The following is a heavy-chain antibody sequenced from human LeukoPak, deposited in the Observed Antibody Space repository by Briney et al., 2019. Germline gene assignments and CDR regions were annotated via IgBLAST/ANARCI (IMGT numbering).Heavy chain of an antibody. CDR2: INPNRGGT. CDR1: GYTFIGYY. V-gene: IGHV1-2*02. CDR3: ARDASPFDY. Sequence: GGSVTVSCTASGYTFIGYYIHWVRQAPGQGLEWMGWINPNRGGTNYEEKFQGRVTMTRDTSISTAYMELSRLRSDDTAVYYCARDASPFDYWGQGTLVTVSS. J-gene: IGHJ4*02.